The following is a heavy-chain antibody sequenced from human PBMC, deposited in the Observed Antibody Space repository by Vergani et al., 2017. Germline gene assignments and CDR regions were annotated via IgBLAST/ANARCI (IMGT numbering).Heavy chain of an antibody. CDR2: IYYSGST. V-gene: IGHV4-39*01. CDR1: GASIRSSNHY. Sequence: QLQLQESGPGLVKPSATLSLTCSVFGASIRSSNHYWGWIRQPPGKGLEWIASIYYSGSTYYNPSLKSRVTISVDTSKNQFSLKLSSVTAADTAVYFCARHSTVEWLVKLGWIDPWGQGILVTVSS. CDR3: ARHSTVEWLVKLGWIDP. D-gene: IGHD6-19*01. J-gene: IGHJ5*02.